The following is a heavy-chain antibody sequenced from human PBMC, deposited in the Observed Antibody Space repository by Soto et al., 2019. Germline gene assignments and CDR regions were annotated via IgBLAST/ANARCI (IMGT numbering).Heavy chain of an antibody. CDR3: ARDRYYYDSSGSLDH. CDR2: ISYDGSNK. J-gene: IGHJ4*02. V-gene: IGHV3-30-3*01. D-gene: IGHD3-22*01. Sequence: QVQLVESGGGVVQPGRSLRLSCAASGFTFSSYAMHWVRQAPGKGLEWGAVISYDGSNKYYADSVKGRFTISRDNSKNTLYLQMNSLRAEDTAVYYCARDRYYYDSSGSLDHWGQGTLVTVSS. CDR1: GFTFSSYA.